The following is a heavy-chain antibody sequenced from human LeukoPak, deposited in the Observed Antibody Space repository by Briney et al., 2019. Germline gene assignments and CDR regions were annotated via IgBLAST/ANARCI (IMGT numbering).Heavy chain of an antibody. CDR2: IYYSGST. J-gene: IGHJ4*02. CDR3: ARHPGGGTFDY. Sequence: SETLSLTCTVSGGSISGSSYYWGWIRQPPGKGLEWIGSIYYSGSTYYNPSLKSQVTISVDTSKNQFSLKLSSVTAADTAVYYCARHPGGGTFDYWGQGTRVTVSS. V-gene: IGHV4-39*01. D-gene: IGHD4-23*01. CDR1: GGSISGSSYY.